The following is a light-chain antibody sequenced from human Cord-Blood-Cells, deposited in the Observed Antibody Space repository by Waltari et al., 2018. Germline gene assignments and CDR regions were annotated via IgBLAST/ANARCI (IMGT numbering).Light chain of an antibody. J-gene: IGKJ5*01. CDR1: QGISSY. V-gene: IGKV1-9*01. CDR2: AAS. CDR3: QQLNSY. Sequence: DIQLTQSPSFLSASVGDRVTITCRASQGISSYLAWYQQKPGKAPKLLIYAASTLQSGVPSRFSGSGSGTEFTRTISSLQPEDFATYYCQQLNSYFGQGTRLEIK.